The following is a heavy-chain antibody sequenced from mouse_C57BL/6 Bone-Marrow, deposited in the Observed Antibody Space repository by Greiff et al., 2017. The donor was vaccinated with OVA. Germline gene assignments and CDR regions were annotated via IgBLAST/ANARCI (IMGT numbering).Heavy chain of an antibody. CDR3: TRGGSTMVTPYAMDY. Sequence: EVKLMESGAELVRPGASVKLSCTASGFNIKDDYMHWVKQRPEQGLEWIGWIDPENGDTEYASKFQGKATITADTSSNTAYLQLSSLTSEDTAVYYCTRGGSTMVTPYAMDYWGQGTSVTVSA. D-gene: IGHD2-2*01. J-gene: IGHJ4*01. CDR2: IDPENGDT. CDR1: GFNIKDDY. V-gene: IGHV14-4*01.